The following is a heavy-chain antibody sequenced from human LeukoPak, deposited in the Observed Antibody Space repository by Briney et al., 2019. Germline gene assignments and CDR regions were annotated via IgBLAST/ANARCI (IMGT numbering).Heavy chain of an antibody. CDR1: GFTFTTYA. V-gene: IGHV3-23*01. Sequence: PGGSLRLSCAASGFTFTTYAMSWVRQAPGKGLEWLSTISNTGDNTYFADSVKGRFTTSRDNSKNLVYLHMNSLRAEDTAVYYCAKSHSVAQRGYFDYWGQGTLVTVSS. D-gene: IGHD2-15*01. CDR3: AKSHSVAQRGYFDY. CDR2: ISNTGDNT. J-gene: IGHJ4*02.